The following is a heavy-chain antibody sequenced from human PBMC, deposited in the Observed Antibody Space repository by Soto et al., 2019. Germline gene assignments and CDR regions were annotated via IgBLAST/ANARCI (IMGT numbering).Heavy chain of an antibody. J-gene: IGHJ4*02. CDR1: GFTFSNYG. Sequence: PGGSLRLSCAASGFTFSNYGMTWVRQAPGKGQEWVSGMSRDGGVTDYTDSVKGRFTISRDISKNTLYLQMNSLRAEETAVYYCATIDKVNFQSGGWANRFDEWGQGTLVTVSS. V-gene: IGHV3-23*01. CDR2: MSRDGGVT. CDR3: ATIDKVNFQSGGWANRFDE. D-gene: IGHD6-19*01.